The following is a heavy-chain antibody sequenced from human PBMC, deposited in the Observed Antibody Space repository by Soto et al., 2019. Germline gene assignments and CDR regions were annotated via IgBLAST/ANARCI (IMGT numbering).Heavy chain of an antibody. CDR3: ARTDRDFYGLDV. CDR1: GFTFRNYD. V-gene: IGHV3-13*05. J-gene: IGHJ6*02. Sequence: EVQLVESGGGLVQPGGSLRLSCAASGFTFRNYDMHWVRQGTGKGLEWVSGISAAGDPDYADSVEGRFTISSENAQNSLFLQMNSLRVGDTAVYYCARTDRDFYGLDVWGQGTTVIVSS. CDR2: ISAAGDP.